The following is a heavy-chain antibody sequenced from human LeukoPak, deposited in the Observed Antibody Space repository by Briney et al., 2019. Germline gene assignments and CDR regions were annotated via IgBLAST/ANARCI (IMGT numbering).Heavy chain of an antibody. Sequence: GGSLRLSCGASGFPFNNYWMAWVRLSPGKGLEWVANINHGGNEGHYVDSVQDRFIISRDNAQNSLHLQMNSLRSDDTGVYYCTRAGSYWGGTFFYDFWGQGVLVTVSS. CDR2: INHGGNEG. V-gene: IGHV3-7*04. D-gene: IGHD3-10*01. CDR1: GFPFNNYW. J-gene: IGHJ4*02. CDR3: TRAGSYWGGTFFYDF.